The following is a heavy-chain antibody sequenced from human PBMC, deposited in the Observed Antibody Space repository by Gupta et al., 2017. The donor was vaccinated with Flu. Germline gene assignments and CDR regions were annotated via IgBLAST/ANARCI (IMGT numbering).Heavy chain of an antibody. J-gene: IGHJ4*02. CDR1: GFTFTTYG. CDR3: ARDIWTECNSISCSQFDF. D-gene: IGHD2-2*01. CDR2: IWYDGSKK. V-gene: IGHV3-33*01. Sequence: QVQLVESGGGVVQPGGSLRLSCAASGFTFTTYGFHWVRRAPGKGLEWVAVIWYDGSKKYYTESVKGRFTISKDNSENTVYLQMNSLRAEDTAVYYCARDIWTECNSISCSQFDFRGQGTLVTVSS.